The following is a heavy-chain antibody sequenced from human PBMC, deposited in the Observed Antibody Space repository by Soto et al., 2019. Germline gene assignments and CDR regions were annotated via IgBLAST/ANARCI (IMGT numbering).Heavy chain of an antibody. D-gene: IGHD2-2*01. J-gene: IGHJ6*03. CDR3: ARQDIVVVPAAMQDYYYYMDV. Sequence: RGESLKISCKGSGYSFTSYWIGWVRQMPGKGLEWMGIIYPGDSDTRYSPSFQGQVTISADRSIRTAYLQWSSLKASDTAMYYCARQDIVVVPAAMQDYYYYMDVWGKGTTVTVSS. CDR2: IYPGDSDT. CDR1: GYSFTSYW. V-gene: IGHV5-51*01.